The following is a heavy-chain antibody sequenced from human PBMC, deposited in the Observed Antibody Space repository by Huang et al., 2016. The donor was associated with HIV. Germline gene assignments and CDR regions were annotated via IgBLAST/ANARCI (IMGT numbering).Heavy chain of an antibody. CDR1: GFSPTTSGVG. J-gene: IGHJ4*02. D-gene: IGHD3-10*01. Sequence: QITLKESGPTLVKPTQTLTLTCTFSGFSPTTSGVGVGWIRQPPGKALEWLALIYCSDDKRHSPSLKCMPTITKDTSKNRVVVTMTNMDPVDTATYYCAHRGGSGSYYYGYYFDYWGQGTLVTVSS. V-gene: IGHV2-5*01. CDR2: IYCSDDK. CDR3: AHRGGSGSYYYGYYFDY.